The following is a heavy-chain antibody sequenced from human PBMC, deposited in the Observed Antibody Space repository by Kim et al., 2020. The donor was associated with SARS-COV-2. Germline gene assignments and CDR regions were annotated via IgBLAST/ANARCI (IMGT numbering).Heavy chain of an antibody. D-gene: IGHD3-3*01. CDR2: ISGSGGST. CDR1: GFTFSSYA. J-gene: IGHJ4*02. Sequence: GGSLRLSCAASGFTFSSYAMSWVRQAPGKGLEWVSAISGSGGSTYYADSVKGRFTISRDNSKNTLYLQMNGLRDEDTAVYYCAKAVWIGYYPNHIDYWGQGTLVTVSS. CDR3: AKAVWIGYYPNHIDY. V-gene: IGHV3-23*01.